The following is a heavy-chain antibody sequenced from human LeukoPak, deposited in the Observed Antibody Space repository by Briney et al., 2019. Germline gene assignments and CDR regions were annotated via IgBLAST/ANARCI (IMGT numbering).Heavy chain of an antibody. D-gene: IGHD3-22*01. CDR3: ARDSGSLDY. CDR1: GFTFDDYA. V-gene: IGHV3-9*01. J-gene: IGHJ4*02. CDR2: ISWSSGSL. Sequence: GGSLRLSCTTSGFTFDDYAMHWVRQAPGKGLEWVSGISWSSGSLGYADSVKGRFIISRDNSKNTLYLQMNSLRDEDTAIYYCARDSGSLDYWGQGTPVTVSS.